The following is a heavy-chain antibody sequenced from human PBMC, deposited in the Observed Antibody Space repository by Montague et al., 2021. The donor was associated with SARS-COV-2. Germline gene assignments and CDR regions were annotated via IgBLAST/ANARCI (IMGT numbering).Heavy chain of an antibody. V-gene: IGHV3-30*04. CDR2: ITHDGSNK. J-gene: IGHJ6*02. Sequence: SLRLSCAASGFTFSSYAMHWVRQAPGKGLEWVAVITHDGSNKYYXDSVKGRFTISRDNSKNTLYLQMNSLRAEDTAVYYCARGTKGNYYYGMDVWGQGTTVTVSS. CDR1: GFTFSSYA. CDR3: ARGTKGNYYYGMDV. D-gene: IGHD2-8*01.